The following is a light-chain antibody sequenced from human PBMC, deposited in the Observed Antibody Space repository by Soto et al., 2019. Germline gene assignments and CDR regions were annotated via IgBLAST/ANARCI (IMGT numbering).Light chain of an antibody. CDR1: QSISSW. V-gene: IGKV1-5*03. CDR3: QHYNSYSEA. CDR2: KAS. Sequence: DIQMTQSPSLLSASVGDRVTITCLASQSISSWLAWYQQKPGKAPNLLIHKASHLESGVPSRFSGSGSGTEFTLTISSLQPGDVATYYCQHYNSYSEALGQGTKVDIK. J-gene: IGKJ1*01.